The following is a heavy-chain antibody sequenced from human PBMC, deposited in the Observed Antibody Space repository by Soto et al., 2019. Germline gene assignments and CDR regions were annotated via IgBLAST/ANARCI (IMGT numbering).Heavy chain of an antibody. V-gene: IGHV3-23*01. CDR2: ISGSGGST. Sequence: HPGGSLRLSCAASGFTFSSYAMSWFRQAPGKGLEWVSAISGSGGSTYYADSVKGRFTISRDNSKNTLYLQMNSLRAEDTAVYYCAKGPPYYDSSGYYRHWGQGTLVTVSS. CDR3: AKGPPYYDSSGYYRH. J-gene: IGHJ4*02. CDR1: GFTFSSYA. D-gene: IGHD3-22*01.